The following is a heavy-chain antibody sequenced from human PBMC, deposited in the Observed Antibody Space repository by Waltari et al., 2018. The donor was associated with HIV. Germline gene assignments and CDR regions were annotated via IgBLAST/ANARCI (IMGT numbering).Heavy chain of an antibody. Sequence: QVQLQESGPGLVKPSETLSLTCTVSGASISSYYWSWIRQPPVQGLEWIVYISYSGRTNYNPSLKSRLTISLDTSKNQFSLKLSSVTAADTAVYYCARFPGVPAANINWLDPWGQGTLVTVSS. CDR3: ARFPGVPAANINWLDP. CDR1: GASISSYY. V-gene: IGHV4-59*01. J-gene: IGHJ5*02. CDR2: ISYSGRT. D-gene: IGHD2-2*01.